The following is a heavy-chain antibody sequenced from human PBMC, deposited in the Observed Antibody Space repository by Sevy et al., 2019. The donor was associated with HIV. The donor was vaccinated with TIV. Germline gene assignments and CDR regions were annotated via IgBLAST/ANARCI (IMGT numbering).Heavy chain of an antibody. Sequence: ASVKVSCKASGYTFTGYYMHWVRQAPGQGLEWMGWINPNSGGTNYAQKFQGRVTMTRDTSISTAYMELSRLRSDDTAVYYCAGGRDYYGSSGEIDYWGQGTLVTVSS. CDR1: GYTFTGYY. CDR2: INPNSGGT. V-gene: IGHV1-2*02. CDR3: AGGRDYYGSSGEIDY. J-gene: IGHJ4*02. D-gene: IGHD3-22*01.